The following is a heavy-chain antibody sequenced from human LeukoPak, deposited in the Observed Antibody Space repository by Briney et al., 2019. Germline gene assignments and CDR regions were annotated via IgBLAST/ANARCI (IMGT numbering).Heavy chain of an antibody. CDR1: GFTVSSNY. V-gene: IGHV3-66*01. CDR2: TYSGGST. CDR3: ARDLKVAGSLGY. D-gene: IGHD6-19*01. J-gene: IGHJ4*02. Sequence: GGSLRLSCAASGFTVSSNYMSWVRQAPGKGLEWVSVTYSGGSTYYADSVKGRFTISRDNSKNTLYLQMNSLRAEDTAVYYCARDLKVAGSLGYWGQGTLVTVSS.